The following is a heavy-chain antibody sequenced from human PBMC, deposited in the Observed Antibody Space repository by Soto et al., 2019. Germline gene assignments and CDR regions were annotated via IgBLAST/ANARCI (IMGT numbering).Heavy chain of an antibody. D-gene: IGHD6-13*01. V-gene: IGHV4-39*07. CDR3: ARAAMGGSSWPFDY. CDR1: GGSISSRGYY. J-gene: IGHJ4*02. CDR2: IYHSGST. Sequence: PSETLSLTCTVSGGSISSRGYYWGWIRQPPGKGLEWIGEIYHSGSTNYNPSLKSRVTISVDKSKNQFSLKLSSVTAADTAVYYCARAAMGGSSWPFDYWGQGTLVTVSS.